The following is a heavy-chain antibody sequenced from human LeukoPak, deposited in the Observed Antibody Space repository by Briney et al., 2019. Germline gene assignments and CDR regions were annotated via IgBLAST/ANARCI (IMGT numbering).Heavy chain of an antibody. Sequence: PGGSLRLSCAASGFXFSSYAMSWVRQAPGRGLEWVSVFCGRGENTYYADSMKGRFTISRDNSKNTLYLQMNSLRAEDTAVYYCAKEGKKVGSTYDFDYWGQGTLVTVSS. D-gene: IGHD1-26*01. CDR3: AKEGKKVGSTYDFDY. J-gene: IGHJ4*02. CDR1: GFXFSSYA. V-gene: IGHV3-23*01. CDR2: FCGRGENT.